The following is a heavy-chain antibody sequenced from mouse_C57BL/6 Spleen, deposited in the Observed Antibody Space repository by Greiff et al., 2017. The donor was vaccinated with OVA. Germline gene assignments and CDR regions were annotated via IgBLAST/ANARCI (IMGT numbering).Heavy chain of an antibody. CDR2: IDPSDSET. V-gene: IGHV1-52*01. Sequence: VQLQQPGAELVRPGSSVKLSCKASGYTFTSYWMHWVKQRPIQGLEWIGNIDPSDSETHYNQKFKDKATLTVDKSSSTAYMQLSSLTSEDSAVYYGARKGYGSSYWYFDVWGTGTTVTVSS. CDR3: ARKGYGSSYWYFDV. CDR1: GYTFTSYW. J-gene: IGHJ1*03. D-gene: IGHD1-1*01.